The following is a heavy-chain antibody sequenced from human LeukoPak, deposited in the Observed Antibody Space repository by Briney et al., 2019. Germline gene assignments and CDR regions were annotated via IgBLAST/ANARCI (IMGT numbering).Heavy chain of an antibody. V-gene: IGHV4-59*08. CDR3: ARHPFATPFDY. CDR1: GGSISDNY. Sequence: SETLSLTCTVSGGSISDNYWSWIRQPPGKGLEWIGYAYYSGHTNYNTSLKSRVTMSLDTSKSQFSLRLSSVTAADTAVYFCARHPFATPFDYWGPGTLVTVSS. CDR2: AYYSGHT. D-gene: IGHD2-15*01. J-gene: IGHJ4*02.